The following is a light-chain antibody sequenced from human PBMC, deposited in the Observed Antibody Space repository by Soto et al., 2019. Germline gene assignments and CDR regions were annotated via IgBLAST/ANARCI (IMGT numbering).Light chain of an antibody. CDR2: DAS. J-gene: IGKJ4*01. V-gene: IGKV3-11*01. Sequence: EIVLTQSPATLSLSPGERATLSCRASQSVSSYLAWYQQKPGPPPRLLTYDASNSATGTSTRFSGSGSGTDFPLIISRLQPDDFAVYYCQQRSSCPLTFGPGTKVEIK. CDR3: QQRSSCPLT. CDR1: QSVSSY.